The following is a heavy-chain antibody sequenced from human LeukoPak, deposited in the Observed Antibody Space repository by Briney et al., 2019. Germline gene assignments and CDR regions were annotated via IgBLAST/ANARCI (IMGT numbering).Heavy chain of an antibody. CDR1: GGSISSYY. J-gene: IGHJ4*02. V-gene: IGHV4-59*08. Sequence: PSETLSLTCTVSGGSISSYYWSWIRQPPGKGLEWIGYIYYSGSTNYNPSLKSRVTISVDTSKNQFSLKLSSVTAADTAVYYCARQPTGSGSYYSGYYFDYWGQGTLVTVSS. D-gene: IGHD3-10*01. CDR3: ARQPTGSGSYYSGYYFDY. CDR2: IYYSGST.